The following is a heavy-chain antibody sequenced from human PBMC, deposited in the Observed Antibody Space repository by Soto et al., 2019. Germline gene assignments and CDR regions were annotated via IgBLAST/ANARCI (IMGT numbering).Heavy chain of an antibody. CDR3: ARDPPYYDILTGYYSGAFDI. Sequence: QVQLVQSGAEVKKPGASVKVSCKASGYTFTSYGISWVRQAPGQGLEWMGWISAYNGNTNYAQKLQGRVTMTTDTCTSTAYMELRSLRSDDTAVYYCARDPPYYDILTGYYSGAFDIWGQGTMVTVSS. D-gene: IGHD3-9*01. CDR2: ISAYNGNT. J-gene: IGHJ3*02. V-gene: IGHV1-18*01. CDR1: GYTFTSYG.